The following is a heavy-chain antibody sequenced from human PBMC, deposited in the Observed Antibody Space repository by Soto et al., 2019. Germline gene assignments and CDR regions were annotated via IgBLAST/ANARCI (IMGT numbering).Heavy chain of an antibody. J-gene: IGHJ6*02. D-gene: IGHD1-26*01. CDR2: IIPIFGTA. V-gene: IGHV1-69*06. Sequence: ASVKVSCKASGGTFSSYAISWVRQAPGQGLEWMGGIIPIFGTANYAQKFQGRVTITADKSTSTAYMELSSLRSEDTAVYYCARDFSGSYYTVHYYGMDVWGQGTTVTVSS. CDR1: GGTFSSYA. CDR3: ARDFSGSYYTVHYYGMDV.